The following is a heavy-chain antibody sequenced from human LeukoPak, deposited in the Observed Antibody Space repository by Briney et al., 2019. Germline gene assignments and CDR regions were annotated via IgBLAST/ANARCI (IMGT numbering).Heavy chain of an antibody. V-gene: IGHV3-74*01. J-gene: IGHJ3*02. D-gene: IGHD1-14*01. CDR2: INPDGSYT. CDR1: GFTFSTYW. CDR3: SRDHTGKEDI. Sequence: GESLRLSCADSGFTFSTYWMHWVRHAPGKGLVWVSRINPDGSYTSYADSVKGRLTISRDNAKNTLYLQMNSLRAEDTAVYYCSRDHTGKEDIWGQGTMVTVSS.